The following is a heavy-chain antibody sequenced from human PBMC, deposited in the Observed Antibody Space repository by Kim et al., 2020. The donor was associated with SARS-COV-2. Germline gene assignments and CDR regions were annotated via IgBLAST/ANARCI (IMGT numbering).Heavy chain of an antibody. J-gene: IGHJ6*03. CDR2: ISSSGTTI. CDR3: ARVGKTVIDYYYYFLDV. V-gene: IGHV3-48*03. Sequence: GGSLRLSCAASGFTFSSYEMNWFRQAPGKGLEWVSYISSSGTTIYYADSLKGRFTISRDNVQNSLYLQMNSLRAEDTAVYYCARVGKTVIDYYYYFLDV. CDR1: GFTFSSYE. D-gene: IGHD4-4*01.